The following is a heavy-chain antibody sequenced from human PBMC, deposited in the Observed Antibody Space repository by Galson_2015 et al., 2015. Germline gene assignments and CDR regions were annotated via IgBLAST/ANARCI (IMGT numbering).Heavy chain of an antibody. J-gene: IGHJ4*02. CDR1: GFTFSSYA. CDR3: ARDSESPGPYWEWLLCR. Sequence: SLRLSCAASGFTFSSYAMHWVRQAPGKGLEWVAVISYDGSNKYYADSVKGRFTISRDISKNTLYLQMNSLRAEDTAVYYCARDSESPGPYWEWLLCRWGQGTLLTVSS. V-gene: IGHV3-30-3*01. CDR2: ISYDGSNK. D-gene: IGHD3-3*01.